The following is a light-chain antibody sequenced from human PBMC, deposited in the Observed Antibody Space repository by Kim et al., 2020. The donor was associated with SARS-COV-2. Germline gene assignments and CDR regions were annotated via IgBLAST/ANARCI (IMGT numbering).Light chain of an antibody. J-gene: IGKJ4*01. CDR2: GVS. CDR3: QQHNAWPLT. CDR1: QSVGSH. V-gene: IGKV3-15*01. Sequence: EIVMTQSPATLSVSPGERATLSCRASQSVGSHLAWYQQKPGQAPRLVIYGVSTRANGIPARFSGSGSGTEFTLTISSFQSEDSAVYYCQQHNAWPLTFGGGTKVEI.